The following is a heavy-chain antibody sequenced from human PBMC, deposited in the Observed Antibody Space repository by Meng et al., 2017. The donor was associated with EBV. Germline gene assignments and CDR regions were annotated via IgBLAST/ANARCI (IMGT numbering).Heavy chain of an antibody. CDR2: IIPIFGTA. V-gene: IGHV1-69*06. CDR1: GGTFSSYA. CDR3: ARAEIAAAGRLDY. J-gene: IGHJ4*02. Sequence: QVELVQSGGEEKKPGSAGKVACKASGGTFSSYAISWVRQAPGQGLEWMGGIIPIFGTANYAQKFQGRVTITADKSTSTAYMELSSLRSEDTAVYYCARAEIAAAGRLDYWGQGTLVTVSS. D-gene: IGHD6-13*01.